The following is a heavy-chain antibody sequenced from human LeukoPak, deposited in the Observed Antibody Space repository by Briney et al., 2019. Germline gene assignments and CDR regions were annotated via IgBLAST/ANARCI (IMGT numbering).Heavy chain of an antibody. CDR2: IYSGGST. J-gene: IGHJ4*02. CDR3: ARGGDSSYYGDY. D-gene: IGHD3-22*01. Sequence: PGGSLRLSCAASGFTVSSNYMNWDRQAPGKGLEWVSLIYSGGSTHYADSVKGRFTISRDNSKNTLYLQMNSLRAEDTAVYYCARGGDSSYYGDYWDRGSLLTVSS. V-gene: IGHV3-66*01. CDR1: GFTVSSNY.